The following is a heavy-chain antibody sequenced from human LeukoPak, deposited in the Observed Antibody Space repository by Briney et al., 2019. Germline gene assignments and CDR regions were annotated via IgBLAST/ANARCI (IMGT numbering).Heavy chain of an antibody. V-gene: IGHV3-23*01. Sequence: AGSLRLSCVASGFAFSNYAMNWVRQAPGKGLEWVSAISGGGDSTYYADSVKGRFTISRDNSKNTLYLQMNSLRAEDTAVYYCAKDLYISKAYYFDYWGQRTLVAVSS. D-gene: IGHD6-13*01. CDR2: ISGGGDST. CDR3: AKDLYISKAYYFDY. CDR1: GFAFSNYA. J-gene: IGHJ4*02.